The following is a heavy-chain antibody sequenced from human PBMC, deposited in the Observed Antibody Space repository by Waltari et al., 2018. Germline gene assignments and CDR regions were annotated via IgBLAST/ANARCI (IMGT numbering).Heavy chain of an antibody. CDR1: GYTLTELS. Sequence: QVQLVQSGAEVKKPGASVKVSCKVSGYTLTELSMHWVRQAPGKGLEWMGGFDTEDCETIYAQKFPGRVTMSEDTSTDTAYMELSSLRSEDTAVYYCATTTLKLRFLELFGYFDYWGQGTLVTVSS. D-gene: IGHD3-3*01. CDR3: ATTTLKLRFLELFGYFDY. J-gene: IGHJ4*02. V-gene: IGHV1-24*01. CDR2: FDTEDCET.